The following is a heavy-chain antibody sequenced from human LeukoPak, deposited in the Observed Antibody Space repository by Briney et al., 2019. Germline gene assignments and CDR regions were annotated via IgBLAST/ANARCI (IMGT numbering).Heavy chain of an antibody. J-gene: IGHJ3*02. D-gene: IGHD2-2*01. Sequence: GGSLRLSCAASGFGLGGYNMNWVRQAPGKGLEWVSHISISGDTIYYTDSVKGRFTISRDNAKNSLSLQMSSLRAEDTAVYYCARLPTLDNQLTYTSWDAFDIWGQGTMVTVSS. CDR3: ARLPTLDNQLTYTSWDAFDI. V-gene: IGHV3-48*01. CDR1: GFGLGGYN. CDR2: ISISGDTI.